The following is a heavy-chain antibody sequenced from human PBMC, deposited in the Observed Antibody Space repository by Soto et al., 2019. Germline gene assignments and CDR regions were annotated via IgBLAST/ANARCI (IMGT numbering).Heavy chain of an antibody. CDR1: GFTFSSYG. J-gene: IGHJ5*02. CDR3: AKKAYDYGDGFGP. D-gene: IGHD4-17*01. CDR2: ISYDGSNK. V-gene: IGHV3-30*18. Sequence: GGSLRLSCAASGFTFSSYGMHWVRQAPGKGLEWVAVISYDGSNKYYADSVKGRFTISRDNSKNTLYLQMNSLRAEDTAVYYCAKKAYDYGDGFGPWGQGTLVTVSS.